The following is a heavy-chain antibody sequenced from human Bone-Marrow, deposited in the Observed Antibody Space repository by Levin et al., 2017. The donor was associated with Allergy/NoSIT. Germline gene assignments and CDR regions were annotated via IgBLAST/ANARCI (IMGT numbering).Heavy chain of an antibody. CDR2: IYYSGST. Sequence: PSETLSLTCTVSGGSISSYYWSWIRQPPGKGLEWIGYIYYSGSTNYNPSLKSRVTISVDTSKNQFSLKLSSVTAADTAVYYCARDRWVCSGGSCYWWFDPWGQGTLVTVSS. CDR3: ARDRWVCSGGSCYWWFDP. J-gene: IGHJ5*02. V-gene: IGHV4-59*01. D-gene: IGHD2-15*01. CDR1: GGSISSYY.